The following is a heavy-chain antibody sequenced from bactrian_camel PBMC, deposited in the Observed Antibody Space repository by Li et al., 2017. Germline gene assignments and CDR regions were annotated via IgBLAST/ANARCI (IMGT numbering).Heavy chain of an antibody. CDR1: GHSRGSNC. D-gene: IGHD5*01. CDR3: AARAGGGRVGCSGGHYGDADFGR. CDR2: IRRSGGET. J-gene: IGHJ6*01. Sequence: VQLVESGGGSVQTGGSLRLSCVVSGHSRGSNCVGWYRLPPGRAPAEREGNAAIRRSGGETWYAGSVKGRFTISQDSARNTVFLQMNSLTPEDTAIYYCAARAGGGRVGCSGGHYGDADFGRWGQGTQVTVS. V-gene: IGHV3-3*01.